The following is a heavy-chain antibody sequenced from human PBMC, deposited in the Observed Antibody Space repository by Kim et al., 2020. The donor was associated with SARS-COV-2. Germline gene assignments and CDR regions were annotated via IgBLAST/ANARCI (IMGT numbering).Heavy chain of an antibody. V-gene: IGHV1-69*01. CDR3: VAVYSSSEPIDY. J-gene: IGHJ4*02. D-gene: IGHD6-6*01. Sequence: NYAQKFQGRVTITADESTSTAYMELSSLRSEDTALYYCVAVYSSSEPIDYWGQGTLVTVSS.